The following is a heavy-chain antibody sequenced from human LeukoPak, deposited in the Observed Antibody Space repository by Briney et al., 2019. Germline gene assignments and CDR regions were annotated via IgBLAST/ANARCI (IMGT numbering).Heavy chain of an antibody. J-gene: IGHJ4*02. V-gene: IGHV3-53*01. Sequence: GGSLRLSCAASGFTVSSNYMSWVRQAPGKGLEWVSVIYSGGSTYYADSVKGRFSISRDNAKNSLYLQMNSLRAEDTALYYCAKSGSYSPAFDYWGQGTLVTVSS. CDR2: IYSGGST. D-gene: IGHD1-26*01. CDR3: AKSGSYSPAFDY. CDR1: GFTVSSNY.